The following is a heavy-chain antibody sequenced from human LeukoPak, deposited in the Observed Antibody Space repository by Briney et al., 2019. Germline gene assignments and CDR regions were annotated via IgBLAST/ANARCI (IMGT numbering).Heavy chain of an antibody. Sequence: PGGSLRLSCAASGFTFSAYAIHWVRQAPGKGLEWVSYISPSGTTIYYADSAKGRFTISRDNAKNSLFMQMNSLRAEDTAVYYCAKSYGDYLGYFDSWGQGTLVTVSS. CDR1: GFTFSAYA. CDR3: AKSYGDYLGYFDS. CDR2: ISPSGTTI. V-gene: IGHV3-48*03. D-gene: IGHD4-17*01. J-gene: IGHJ4*02.